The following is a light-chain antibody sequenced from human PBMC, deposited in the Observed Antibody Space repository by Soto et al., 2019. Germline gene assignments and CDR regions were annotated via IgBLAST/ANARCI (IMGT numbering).Light chain of an antibody. J-gene: IGLJ2*01. Sequence: QSALTQPASVSGSPGQSITISCTGTRSDVGGYQYVSWYQQHPGKAPKLMIYEVSNRPSGVSNRFSGSKSGNTASLTISGLQAEDEADYYCSPYTSSTTPYVVFGGGTKLTVL. CDR3: SPYTSSTTPYVV. CDR2: EVS. V-gene: IGLV2-14*01. CDR1: RSDVGGYQY.